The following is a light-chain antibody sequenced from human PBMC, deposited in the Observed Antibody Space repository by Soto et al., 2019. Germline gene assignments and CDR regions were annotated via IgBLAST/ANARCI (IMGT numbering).Light chain of an antibody. V-gene: IGLV2-14*01. Sequence: LTQPASVSGSPGHSIPISCTGTSSDIGGSNYVSWYRHHPGKAPKLMIYEVSKRPSGVSNRFSGSKSGNTASLTISGLQAEDEADYYCSSYTSSSTDVFGTGTKVTVL. CDR3: SSYTSSSTDV. CDR2: EVS. CDR1: SSDIGGSNY. J-gene: IGLJ1*01.